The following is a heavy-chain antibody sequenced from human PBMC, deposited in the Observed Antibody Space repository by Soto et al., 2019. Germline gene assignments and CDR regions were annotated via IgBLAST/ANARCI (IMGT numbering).Heavy chain of an antibody. CDR3: VKDSESSGYLTHLDY. CDR2: LTWNGEVL. Sequence: PGGSLRLSCVASVFTLEDYAIHWVRQTPGKGLEWVSGLTWNGEVLGYADSVKGRFTISRDNAKNSLYLEMNSLRPEDTALYYCVKDSESSGYLTHLDYWGQGTLVTV. CDR1: VFTLEDYA. D-gene: IGHD3-22*01. J-gene: IGHJ4*02. V-gene: IGHV3-9*01.